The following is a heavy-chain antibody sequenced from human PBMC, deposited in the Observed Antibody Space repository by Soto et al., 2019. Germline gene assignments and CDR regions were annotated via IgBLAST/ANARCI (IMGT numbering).Heavy chain of an antibody. Sequence: SVKVSCKASGYSFTDYHIHWVRQAPGQGLEWMGGIIPIFGTANCAQKFQGRVTITADESTSTAYMELSSLRSEDTAVYYCARVRCGGDCYRYYYYYGMDVWGQGTTVTVSS. J-gene: IGHJ6*02. CDR3: ARVRCGGDCYRYYYYYGMDV. V-gene: IGHV1-69*13. CDR1: GYSFTDYH. D-gene: IGHD2-21*02. CDR2: IIPIFGTA.